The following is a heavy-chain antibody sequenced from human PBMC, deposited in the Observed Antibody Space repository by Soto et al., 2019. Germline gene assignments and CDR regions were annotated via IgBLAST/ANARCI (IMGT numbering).Heavy chain of an antibody. D-gene: IGHD2-15*01. Sequence: EVQLVESGGGLVQPGGSLRLSCAASGFTVSSNYMSWVRQAPGQGLEWVSVIYSGGSTYYADSVKGRFTISRDNSKNTLYLQMNSLRAEDTAVYYCASLHCSGGSCPDYWGQGTLVTVSS. CDR1: GFTVSSNY. CDR3: ASLHCSGGSCPDY. V-gene: IGHV3-66*01. CDR2: IYSGGST. J-gene: IGHJ4*02.